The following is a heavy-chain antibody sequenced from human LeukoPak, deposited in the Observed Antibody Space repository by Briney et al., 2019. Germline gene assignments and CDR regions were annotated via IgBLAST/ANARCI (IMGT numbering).Heavy chain of an antibody. CDR2: IKSDGSST. J-gene: IGHJ6*02. CDR3: TSDRSYAMDV. V-gene: IGHV3-74*01. CDR1: RFSFSSYW. Sequence: GGSLRLSCAASRFSFSSYWMHWVRQPPGKGLVWVSRIKSDGSSTTYAASVQGRFTISRDNAKNTLYLQMNSLRGEDTAVYYCTSDRSYAMDVWGQGTTVTVSS.